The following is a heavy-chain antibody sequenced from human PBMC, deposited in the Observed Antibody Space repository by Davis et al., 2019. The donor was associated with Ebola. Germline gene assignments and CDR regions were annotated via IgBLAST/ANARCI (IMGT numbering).Heavy chain of an antibody. CDR3: ARRGPYYYYMDV. D-gene: IGHD1-26*01. J-gene: IGHJ6*03. CDR1: GFTFSSYG. V-gene: IGHV3-30*03. CDR2: ISYDGSNK. Sequence: GESLKISCAASGFTFSSYGMHWVRQAPGKGLEWVAVISYDGSNKYYADSVKGRFTISRDNSKNTLYLQMNSLRDEDTAVYYCARRGPYYYYMDVWGKGTTVTVSS.